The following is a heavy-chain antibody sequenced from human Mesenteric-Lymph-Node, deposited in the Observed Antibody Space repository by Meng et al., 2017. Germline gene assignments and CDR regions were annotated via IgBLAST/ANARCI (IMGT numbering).Heavy chain of an antibody. J-gene: IGHJ4*02. V-gene: IGHV3-48*01. Sequence: GESLKISCAASGFTFSSYSMNWVRQAPGEGLEWVSYICTSDSTIYYADSVKGRFTISRDNSKNTLYLQMNSRRAEDTAVYYCARDYYFDYWAQGTLVTVSS. CDR2: ICTSDSTI. CDR1: GFTFSSYS. CDR3: ARDYYFDY.